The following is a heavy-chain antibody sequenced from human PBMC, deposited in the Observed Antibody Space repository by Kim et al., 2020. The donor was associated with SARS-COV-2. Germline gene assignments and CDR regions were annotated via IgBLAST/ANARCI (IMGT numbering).Heavy chain of an antibody. Sequence: TNYAQKLQGRVTMTTDTSMSTAYMELRSLRSDDTAVYYCARDRDTADFDYWGQGTLVTVSS. D-gene: IGHD5-18*01. CDR2: T. CDR3: ARDRDTADFDY. J-gene: IGHJ4*02. V-gene: IGHV1-18*01.